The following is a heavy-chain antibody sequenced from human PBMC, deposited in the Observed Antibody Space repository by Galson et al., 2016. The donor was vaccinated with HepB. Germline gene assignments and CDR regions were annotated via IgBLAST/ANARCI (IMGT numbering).Heavy chain of an antibody. Sequence: SVKVSCKASGYTFNNYLINWVRQAPGQGLEWIGCISGFNGNINHAQKFQGRVTLTTDTSTSTAYMELRSLTSDDTAVYYCAREEGGTEYGTNSWYFDLWGRGTLVTVSS. CDR1: GYTFNNYL. J-gene: IGHJ2*01. D-gene: IGHD1-1*01. V-gene: IGHV1-18*01. CDR3: AREEGGTEYGTNSWYFDL. CDR2: ISGFNGNI.